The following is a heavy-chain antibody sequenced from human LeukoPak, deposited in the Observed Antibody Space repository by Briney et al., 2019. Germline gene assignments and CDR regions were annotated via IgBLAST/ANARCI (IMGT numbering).Heavy chain of an antibody. CDR2: IYTSGST. CDR1: GGSISSYY. CDR3: ARSGFRYDFDY. D-gene: IGHD3-16*02. Sequence: TSETLSLTGTGSGGSISSYYWSWIRQPAGKGLEWIGRIYTSGSTIYNPSLKSRVTMSVDTSKKQFSLKLMSVTAADTAVYYCARSGFRYDFDYWGQGTLVTVSS. J-gene: IGHJ4*02. V-gene: IGHV4-4*07.